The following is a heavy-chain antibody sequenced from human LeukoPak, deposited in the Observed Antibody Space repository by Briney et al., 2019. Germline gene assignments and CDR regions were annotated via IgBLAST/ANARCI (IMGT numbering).Heavy chain of an antibody. CDR2: INAGNGNT. CDR1: GYTFTSYA. J-gene: IGHJ4*02. Sequence: ASVKVSCKASGYTFTSYAMHWVRQAPGQRLEWMGWINAGNGNTKYSQKFQGRVTITRDTSASTADMELSSLRSEDTAVYYCARGQNTPMVRGVIFDYWGQGTLVTVSS. D-gene: IGHD3-10*01. CDR3: ARGQNTPMVRGVIFDY. V-gene: IGHV1-3*01.